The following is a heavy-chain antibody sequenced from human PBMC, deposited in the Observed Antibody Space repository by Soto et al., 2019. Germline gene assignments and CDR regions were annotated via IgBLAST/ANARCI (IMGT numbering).Heavy chain of an antibody. V-gene: IGHV3-21*01. CDR3: ARAPLLSSRHVNSLYYYGMDV. CDR1: GFAFNSHS. CDR2: ISISSGYI. J-gene: IGHJ6*02. D-gene: IGHD3-16*02. Sequence: VGSLRLSCAASGFAFNSHSMTWVRQAPGKGLEWVSSISISSGYIYYADSVRGRFTISRDNSKNSLSLEMNSLRVDDTAVYFCARAPLLSSRHVNSLYYYGMDVWGPGTTVTVSS.